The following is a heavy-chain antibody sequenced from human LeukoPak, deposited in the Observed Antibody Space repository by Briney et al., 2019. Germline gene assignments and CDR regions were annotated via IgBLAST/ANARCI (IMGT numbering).Heavy chain of an antibody. CDR1: GFTFSDYS. D-gene: IGHD5/OR15-5a*01. Sequence: GGSLRLSCTASGFTFSDYSMSWVRQAPGKGLEWVSSISSSSDYIYYADSVKGRFTIPRDNPRNSLYLQMNSLRAEDTAVYYCARSRSVSNYKGMDVWGQGTTVTVSS. J-gene: IGHJ6*02. CDR2: ISSSSDYI. V-gene: IGHV3-21*01. CDR3: ARSRSVSNYKGMDV.